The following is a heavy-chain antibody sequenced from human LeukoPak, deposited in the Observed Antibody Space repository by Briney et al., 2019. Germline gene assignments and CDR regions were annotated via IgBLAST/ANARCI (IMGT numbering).Heavy chain of an antibody. CDR1: GGSISSSSYY. V-gene: IGHV4-39*01. J-gene: IGHJ4*02. Sequence: SETLSLTCAVSGGSISSSSYYSGWIRQPPGKGLEWIGSIYYSGSTYYNPSLKSRVTISVDTSKNQFSLKLSSVTAADTAVYYCARDYGDYAYYFDYWGQGTLVTVSS. CDR3: ARDYGDYAYYFDY. D-gene: IGHD4-17*01. CDR2: IYYSGST.